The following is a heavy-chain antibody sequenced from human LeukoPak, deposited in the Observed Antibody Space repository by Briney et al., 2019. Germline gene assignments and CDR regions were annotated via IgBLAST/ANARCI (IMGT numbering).Heavy chain of an antibody. CDR2: IYYSGST. D-gene: IGHD4-23*01. J-gene: IGHJ4*02. V-gene: IGHV4-31*03. CDR3: ATGDYGGNPY. Sequence: SETLSLTCTVSGGSFSSGGYYWSWIRQHPGKGLEWIGYIYYSGSTYYNPSLKSRVTISVDTSKNQFSLKLSSVTAADTAVYYCATGDYGGNPYWGQGTLVTVSS. CDR1: GGSFSSGGYY.